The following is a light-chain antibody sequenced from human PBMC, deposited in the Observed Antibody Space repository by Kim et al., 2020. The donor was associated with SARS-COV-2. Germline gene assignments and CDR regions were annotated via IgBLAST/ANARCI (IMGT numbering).Light chain of an antibody. J-gene: IGKJ2*01. Sequence: SPGERAHLSCRASQSLSSSYLAWYQQRPGQPPRLLIYGASSRATGIPARFSGSGSGTDFTLTISRLEPEDFAVYYCQHYGDSPYTFGQGTKLEI. CDR2: GAS. V-gene: IGKV3-20*01. CDR3: QHYGDSPYT. CDR1: QSLSSSY.